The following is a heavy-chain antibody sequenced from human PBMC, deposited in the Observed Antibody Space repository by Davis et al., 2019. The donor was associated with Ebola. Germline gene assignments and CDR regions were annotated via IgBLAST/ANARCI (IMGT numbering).Heavy chain of an antibody. CDR3: ARKPISEGYLHYFDY. D-gene: IGHD1-26*01. Sequence: GSLRLSCTVSGGSISSYYWSWIRQPPGKGLEWIGYIYYSGSTYYNPYLKSRVTMSVDTSKNQFSLNLSSVTVADTAVYYCARKPISEGYLHYFDYWGQGTLVTVSS. J-gene: IGHJ4*02. CDR1: GGSISSYY. V-gene: IGHV4-59*01. CDR2: IYYSGST.